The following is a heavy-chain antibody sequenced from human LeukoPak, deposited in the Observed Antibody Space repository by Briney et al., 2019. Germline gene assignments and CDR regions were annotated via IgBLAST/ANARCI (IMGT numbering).Heavy chain of an antibody. CDR3: ARGQSIAARLDWFDP. D-gene: IGHD6-6*01. V-gene: IGHV3-30-3*01. Sequence: PGRSLRLSCAASGFTFSSYAVHWVRQAPGKGLEWVAVISYDGSNKYYADSVKGRFTISRDNSKNTLYLQMNSLRAEDTAVYYCARGQSIAARLDWFDPWGQGTLVTVSS. CDR2: ISYDGSNK. J-gene: IGHJ5*02. CDR1: GFTFSSYA.